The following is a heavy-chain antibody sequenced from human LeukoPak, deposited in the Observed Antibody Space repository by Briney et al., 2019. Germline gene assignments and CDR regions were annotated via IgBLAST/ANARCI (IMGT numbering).Heavy chain of an antibody. Sequence: SETLSLTCTVSGGSISSYYWGWIRQPPGKGLEWIGYIYYSGYTNYNPSLKSRVTISVDTSKNQFSLKLSSVTAADTAVYYCARGGHDYYDRSGYYYMSAFDIWGQGTMVTVSS. D-gene: IGHD3-22*01. J-gene: IGHJ3*02. V-gene: IGHV4-59*01. CDR2: IYYSGYT. CDR3: ARGGHDYYDRSGYYYMSAFDI. CDR1: GGSISSYY.